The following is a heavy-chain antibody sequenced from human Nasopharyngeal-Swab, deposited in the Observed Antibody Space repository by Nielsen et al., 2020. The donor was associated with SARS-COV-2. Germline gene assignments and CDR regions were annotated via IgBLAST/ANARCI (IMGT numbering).Heavy chain of an antibody. J-gene: IGHJ6*02. CDR1: GFTFSSYA. Sequence: GGSLRLSRAASGFTFSSYAMHWVRQAPGKGLEWVAVISYDGSNKYYADSVKGRFTISRDNSKNTLYLQMNSLRAEDTAVYYCARSYYGAYYYGMDVWGQGTTVTVSS. CDR3: ARSYYGAYYYGMDV. CDR2: ISYDGSNK. D-gene: IGHD4-17*01. V-gene: IGHV3-30-3*01.